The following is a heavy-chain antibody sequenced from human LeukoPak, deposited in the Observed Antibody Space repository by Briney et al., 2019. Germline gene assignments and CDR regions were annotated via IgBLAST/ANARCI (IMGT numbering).Heavy chain of an antibody. CDR1: DGSISRYF. J-gene: IGHJ4*02. CDR3: ARFGVSGNYYYFDY. V-gene: IGHV4-59*01. CDR2: IYYSGST. D-gene: IGHD3-22*01. Sequence: SETLSLTRTVSDGSISRYFWGWIPQPPGKGLEWIGYIYYSGSTNSNPSLKSRVTLSVDTSKNQFSLKLRSVTAADTAVYYSARFGVSGNYYYFDYWGQGTLVTVSS.